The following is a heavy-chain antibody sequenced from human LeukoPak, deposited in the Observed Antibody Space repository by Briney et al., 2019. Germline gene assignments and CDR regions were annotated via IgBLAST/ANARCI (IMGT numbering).Heavy chain of an antibody. Sequence: GGSLRLSCAASGFSFSNWAMSWVRQAPGKGLEWVANIKQDGSEKYYVDSVKGRFTISRDNAKNSLYLQMNSLRAEDTAVYYCARVGGGGSYDFDYWGQGTLVTVSS. CDR1: GFSFSNWA. CDR3: ARVGGGGSYDFDY. D-gene: IGHD1-26*01. V-gene: IGHV3-7*01. CDR2: IKQDGSEK. J-gene: IGHJ4*02.